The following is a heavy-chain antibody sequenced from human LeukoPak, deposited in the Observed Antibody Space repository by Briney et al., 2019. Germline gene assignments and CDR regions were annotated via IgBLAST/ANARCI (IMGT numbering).Heavy chain of an antibody. Sequence: ASVKVSRKASGYTFTSYGISWVRQAPGQGLEWMGWISAYNGNTNYAQKLQGRVTMTTDTSTSTAYMELRSLRSDDTAVYYCARVTAAAGGVNWFDPWGQGTLVTVSS. V-gene: IGHV1-18*01. CDR1: GYTFTSYG. J-gene: IGHJ5*02. D-gene: IGHD6-13*01. CDR2: ISAYNGNT. CDR3: ARVTAAAGGVNWFDP.